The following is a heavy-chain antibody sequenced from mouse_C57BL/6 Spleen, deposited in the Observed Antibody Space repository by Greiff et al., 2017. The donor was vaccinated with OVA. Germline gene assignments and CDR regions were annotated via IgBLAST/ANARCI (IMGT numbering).Heavy chain of an antibody. Sequence: QVQLQQPGAELVRPGSSVKLSCKASGYTFTSYWMHWVKQRPIQGLEWIGNIDPSDSETHYNQKFKDKATLTVDKSSSTAYMQLSSLTSEDSAVYYCSREDYAWCAYWGQGTLVTVSA. CDR1: GYTFTSYW. CDR3: SREDYAWCAY. D-gene: IGHD1-1*01. CDR2: IDPSDSET. J-gene: IGHJ3*01. V-gene: IGHV1-52*01.